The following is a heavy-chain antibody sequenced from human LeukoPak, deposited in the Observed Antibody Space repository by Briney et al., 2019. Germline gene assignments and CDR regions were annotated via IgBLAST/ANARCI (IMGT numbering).Heavy chain of an antibody. V-gene: IGHV3-7*01. J-gene: IGHJ3*02. CDR1: GFTFSRYG. CDR2: IKQDGSEK. D-gene: IGHD5-12*01. CDR3: ARDPSDIVATIGAFDI. Sequence: GGSLRLSCATSGFTFSRYGMSWVRQAPGKGLEWVANIKQDGSEKYYVDSVKGRFTISRDNAKNSLYLQMNSLRAEDTAVYYCARDPSDIVATIGAFDIWGQGTMVTVSS.